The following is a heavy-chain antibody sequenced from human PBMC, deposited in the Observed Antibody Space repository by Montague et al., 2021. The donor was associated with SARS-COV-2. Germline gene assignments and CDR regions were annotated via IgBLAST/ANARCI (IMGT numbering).Heavy chain of an antibody. D-gene: IGHD4-11*01. CDR2: IYYSGST. V-gene: IGHV4-59*01. CDR3: AREDYSNAWFDP. Sequence: SETLSLTCTVSGGSISSYYWSWIRQPPGKGLEWIGYIYYSGSTNYNPSPKSRVTISVDTSKNQFSLKLSSVTAADTAVYYCAREDYSNAWFDPWGQGTLVTVSS. J-gene: IGHJ5*02. CDR1: GGSISSYY.